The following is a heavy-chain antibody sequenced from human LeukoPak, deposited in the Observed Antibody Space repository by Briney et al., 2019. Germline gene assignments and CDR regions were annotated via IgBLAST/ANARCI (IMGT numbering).Heavy chain of an antibody. D-gene: IGHD3-16*01. CDR3: ARLLGPATFDY. V-gene: IGHV4-59*08. CDR1: GGSISSYY. J-gene: IGHJ4*02. CDR2: IYYSGST. Sequence: SETLSLTCTVSGGSISSYYWSWIRQPPGKGLEWIGYIYYSGSTNYNPSLKSRVTISVDTSKNQFSLKLSSVTAADTAVYYCARLLGPATFDYWGQGTLVTVSS.